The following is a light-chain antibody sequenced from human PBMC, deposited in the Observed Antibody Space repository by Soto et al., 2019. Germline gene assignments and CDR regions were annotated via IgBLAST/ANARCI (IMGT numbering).Light chain of an antibody. CDR3: QQYHIYSGT. CDR2: KAS. J-gene: IGKJ1*01. V-gene: IGKV1-5*03. Sequence: DIQITQSPSTLSASLGYRVTITCRASQTIDSWLAWYQQRPGKPPNLLIYKASTLASGVPSRFSGSGSGTEFTLTINSLQPDDFATYYCQQYHIYSGTFGQGTKVDI. CDR1: QTIDSW.